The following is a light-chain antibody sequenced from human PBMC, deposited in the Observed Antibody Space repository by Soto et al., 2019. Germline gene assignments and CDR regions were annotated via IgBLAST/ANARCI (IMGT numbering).Light chain of an antibody. CDR3: QQRNVWPPVT. CDR2: DIS. Sequence: EIVLTQSPGTLSLSPGERATLSCRASQSINGNYFAWYQQKPGQAPRLLIYDISIRAAGIPDRFSGSGSGTDFTLTVSRLEPEDSAVYYCQQRNVWPPVTFGQGTRLEIK. V-gene: IGKV3D-20*02. CDR1: QSINGNY. J-gene: IGKJ5*01.